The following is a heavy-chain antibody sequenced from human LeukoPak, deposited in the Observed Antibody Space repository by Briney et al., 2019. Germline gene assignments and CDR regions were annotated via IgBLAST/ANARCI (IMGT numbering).Heavy chain of an antibody. V-gene: IGHV5-51*01. J-gene: IGHJ5*02. CDR3: ARGRAAVLRGWFDP. CDR1: GYSFTSYW. D-gene: IGHD2-2*01. CDR2: IYPGDSDT. Sequence: GESLKISCKGSGYSFTSYWIGWVRQMPGKGLEWMGIIYPGDSDTRYSLPFQGQVTISADKTISTAYLQWSSLKASDTAIYYCARGRAAVLRGWFDPWGQGTLVTVSS.